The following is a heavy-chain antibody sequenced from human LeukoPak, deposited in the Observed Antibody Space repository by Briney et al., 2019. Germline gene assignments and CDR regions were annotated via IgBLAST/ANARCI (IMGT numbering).Heavy chain of an antibody. J-gene: IGHJ6*02. CDR1: GGSIGSYY. CDR2: IYYSGST. V-gene: IGHV4-59*01. Sequence: SETLSLTCTVSGGSIGSYYWSWIRQPPGKGLEWIGYIYYSGSTNYNPSLKSRVTISVDTSKNQFSLKLSSVTAADTAVYYCARDSGGMDVWGQGTTVTVSS. D-gene: IGHD7-27*01. CDR3: ARDSGGMDV.